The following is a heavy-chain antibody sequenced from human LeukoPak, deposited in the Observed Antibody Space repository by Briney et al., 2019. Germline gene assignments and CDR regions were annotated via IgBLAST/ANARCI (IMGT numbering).Heavy chain of an antibody. CDR2: ITASSTST. J-gene: IGHJ4*02. CDR3: ARDQGLSSSWYFSYRGSFDY. V-gene: IGHV3-21*01. Sequence: GGSLRLSCAASGFTFSTYTMSWVRQAPGKGLEWVSSITASSTSTYYADSVKGRFTISRDNAKNSLYLQMNSLRAEDTAVYYCARDQGLSSSWYFSYRGSFDYWGQGTLVTVSS. CDR1: GFTFSTYT. D-gene: IGHD6-13*01.